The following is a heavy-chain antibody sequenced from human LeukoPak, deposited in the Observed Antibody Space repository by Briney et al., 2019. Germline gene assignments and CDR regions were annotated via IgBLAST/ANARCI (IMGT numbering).Heavy chain of an antibody. CDR1: GFTVSSNC. CDR3: ARGGLYYYDSSGYLDY. CDR2: IYSGGST. D-gene: IGHD3-22*01. V-gene: IGHV3-66*01. J-gene: IGHJ4*02. Sequence: GGSLRLSCAASGFTVSSNCMSWVRQAPGKGLEWVSVIYSGGSTYYADSVKGRFTISRDNSKNTLYLQMNSLRAEDTAVYYCARGGLYYYDSSGYLDYWGQGTLVTVSS.